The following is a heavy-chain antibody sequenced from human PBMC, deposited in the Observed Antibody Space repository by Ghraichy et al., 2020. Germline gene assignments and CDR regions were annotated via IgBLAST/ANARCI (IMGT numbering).Heavy chain of an antibody. D-gene: IGHD5-24*01. CDR1: GFTFSSYT. J-gene: IGHJ4*02. CDR2: IRNDGDVGGGDVT. V-gene: IGHV3-23*01. CDR3: ARVVRHLSIDMAFDC. Sequence: GGSLRLSCASSGFTFSSYTMGWVRQAPGKGLEWVSAIRNDGDVGGGDVTYYADSVKGRFTISRDNSKNTLYLQMSSLRAEDTAVYYCARVVRHLSIDMAFDCCAQGPLVTVS.